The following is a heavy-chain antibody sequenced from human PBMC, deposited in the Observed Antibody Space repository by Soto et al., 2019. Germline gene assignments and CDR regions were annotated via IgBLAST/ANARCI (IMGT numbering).Heavy chain of an antibody. Sequence: EVQLLESGGGLVQPGGSLRLSCAASGFTFSSYAMSWVRQAPGKGLEWVSAISGSGGSTYYADSVEGRFTISRDNSKNTRYLQMNSLRAEDTAVYYCAKDRWPYYDSSGSLYYYFDYWGQGTLVTVSS. J-gene: IGHJ4*02. CDR1: GFTFSSYA. CDR3: AKDRWPYYDSSGSLYYYFDY. V-gene: IGHV3-23*01. CDR2: ISGSGGST. D-gene: IGHD3-22*01.